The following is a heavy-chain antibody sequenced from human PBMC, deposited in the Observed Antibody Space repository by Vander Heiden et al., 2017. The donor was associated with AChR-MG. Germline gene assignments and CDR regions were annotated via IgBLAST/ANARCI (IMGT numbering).Heavy chain of an antibody. CDR1: GYPFTGNY. CDR3: ARETTVTTAVDDALDI. V-gene: IGHV1-2*02. Sequence: QVQLGRSGAEVKKPGASVMVPCPTSGYPFTGNYMHWVRQAPGQGLEWMGWINPNSGGTNYAQKFEGRVTVTRDTSISTAYMELGRLRSDDTAVYYCARETTVTTAVDDALDIWGQGTMVTVSS. CDR2: INPNSGGT. D-gene: IGHD4-17*01. J-gene: IGHJ3*02.